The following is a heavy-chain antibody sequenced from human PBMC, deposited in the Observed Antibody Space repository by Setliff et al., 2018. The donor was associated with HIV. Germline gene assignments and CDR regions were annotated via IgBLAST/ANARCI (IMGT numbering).Heavy chain of an antibody. J-gene: IGHJ5*02. CDR3: ARAPYVSGSFGWFDP. Sequence: LSLTCTVSGGSISSSSYHWNWFRQYPGKGLEWIGYIHYTGTTNQNPSLRSLITISLDTSKNQFSLKLTSVTAADTAVYYCARAPYVSGSFGWFDPWGQGTLVTVSS. CDR1: GGSISSSSYH. V-gene: IGHV4-31*01. CDR2: IHYTGTT. D-gene: IGHD3-10*01.